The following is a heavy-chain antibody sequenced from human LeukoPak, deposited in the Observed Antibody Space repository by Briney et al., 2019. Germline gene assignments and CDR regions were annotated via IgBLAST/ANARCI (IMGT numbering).Heavy chain of an antibody. Sequence: SETLSLTCAVSGGSISSNSYCRGWIRQPPGKGLEWIGSIYYSGSTYYNPSLKSRVTISVDTSKNQFSLKLSSVTAADTAVYYCARHGSTVPTPKLFDYWGQGTLVTVSS. CDR2: IYYSGST. J-gene: IGHJ4*02. CDR3: ARHGSTVPTPKLFDY. V-gene: IGHV4-39*07. CDR1: GGSISSNSYC. D-gene: IGHD4-17*01.